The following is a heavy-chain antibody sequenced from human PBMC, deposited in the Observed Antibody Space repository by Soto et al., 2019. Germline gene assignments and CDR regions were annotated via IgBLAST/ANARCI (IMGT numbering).Heavy chain of an antibody. CDR2: IYYSGST. D-gene: IGHD2-15*01. CDR1: GGSISSGDYY. J-gene: IGHJ4*02. Sequence: QVELQESGPGLAKPSQTLSLTCTVSGGSISSGDYYWSWIRQPPGKGLEWIGYIYYSGSTYYNPALTTRVTISVDTSKNQFSLKLSSVTAEDTAVYYCARCASSCSLGFWGQGTLVTVSS. V-gene: IGHV4-30-4*01. CDR3: ARCASSCSLGF.